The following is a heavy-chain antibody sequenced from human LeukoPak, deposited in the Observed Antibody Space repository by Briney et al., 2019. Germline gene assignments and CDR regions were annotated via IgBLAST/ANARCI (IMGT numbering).Heavy chain of an antibody. CDR2: FYSGGTT. V-gene: IGHV3-53*01. CDR3: ARDLEYTTSSGDY. D-gene: IGHD6-6*01. Sequence: PGGSLRLSCVASGFSVTSNHMNWVRQAPGKGLEWVSIFYSGGTTHYADSVKGRFTISRDNSENTLYLQMDSLRAEDTAVYYCARDLEYTTSSGDYWGQGTLVIVSS. J-gene: IGHJ4*02. CDR1: GFSVTSNH.